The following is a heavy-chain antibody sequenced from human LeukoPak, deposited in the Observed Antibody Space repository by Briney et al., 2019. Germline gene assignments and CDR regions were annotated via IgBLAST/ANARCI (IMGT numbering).Heavy chain of an antibody. D-gene: IGHD3-10*01. CDR3: ARVGQWFGELLTGFDY. Sequence: GGSLRLSCAASGFTVSSNYMSWVRQAPGKGLEWVSVIYGGGSTYYADSVKGRFTISRDNSKNTLYLQMNSLRAEDTAVYYCARVGQWFGELLTGFDYWGQGTLVTVSS. J-gene: IGHJ4*02. V-gene: IGHV3-66*01. CDR2: IYGGGST. CDR1: GFTVSSNY.